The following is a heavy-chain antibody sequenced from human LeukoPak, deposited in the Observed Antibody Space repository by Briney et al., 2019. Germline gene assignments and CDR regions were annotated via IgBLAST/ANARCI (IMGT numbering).Heavy chain of an antibody. V-gene: IGHV1-69*13. Sequence: GASVKVSCKASGGTVSSYAISWVRQAPGQGLEWMGGIIPIFGTANYAQKFQGRVTITADESTSTAYMELSSLRSEDTAVYYCARDGGGSYSFDYWGQGTLVTVSS. CDR1: GGTVSSYA. D-gene: IGHD1-26*01. J-gene: IGHJ4*02. CDR3: ARDGGGSYSFDY. CDR2: IIPIFGTA.